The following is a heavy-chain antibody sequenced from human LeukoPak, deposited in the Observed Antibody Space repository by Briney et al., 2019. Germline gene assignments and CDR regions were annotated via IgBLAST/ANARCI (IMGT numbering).Heavy chain of an antibody. CDR2: IYTSGST. V-gene: IGHV4-4*07. J-gene: IGHJ6*03. CDR3: ARAEGTYYYDSSGYYRRYYYYMDV. CDR1: GGSISSYY. D-gene: IGHD3-22*01. Sequence: SETLSLTCTVSGGSISSYYWSWIRQPAGKGLEWIGRIYTSGSTNYNPSLKSRVTMSVDTSKNQFSLKLSSVTAADTAVYYCARAEGTYYYDSSGYYRRYYYYMDVWGKGTTVTVSS.